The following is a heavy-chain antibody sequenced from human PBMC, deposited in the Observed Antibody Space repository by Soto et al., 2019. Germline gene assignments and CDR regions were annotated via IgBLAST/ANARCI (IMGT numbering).Heavy chain of an antibody. CDR2: IWYDGSNK. V-gene: IGHV3-33*01. D-gene: IGHD6-19*01. Sequence: PGRSLRLSCATSGFTFSSHGIHWVRQAPGKGLEWVALIWYDGSNKLYADSVKGRFTISRDNSNNTVYLQMSSLRAEDTAVYYCARGSSSGWYGDYWGQGTLVTVSS. J-gene: IGHJ4*02. CDR3: ARGSSSGWYGDY. CDR1: GFTFSSHG.